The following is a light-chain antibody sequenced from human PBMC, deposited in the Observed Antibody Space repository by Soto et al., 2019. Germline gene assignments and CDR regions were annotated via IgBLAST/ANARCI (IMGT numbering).Light chain of an antibody. V-gene: IGKV1-27*01. Sequence: DIQMTQSPSSLSASVGDRVTITCRASQSISSYLNWYQQKPGKAPKLLIYAASTLQSGVPSRFSGSGSGTDFTLTISSLQPEDVATYYCQKYNSALWTFGQGTKVDI. CDR1: QSISSY. CDR3: QKYNSALWT. CDR2: AAS. J-gene: IGKJ1*01.